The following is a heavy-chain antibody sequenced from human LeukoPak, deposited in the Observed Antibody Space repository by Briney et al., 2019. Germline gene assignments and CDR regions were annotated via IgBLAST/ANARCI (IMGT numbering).Heavy chain of an antibody. CDR3: ARGSASVLLWFGELLSNEYYFDY. V-gene: IGHV3-33*01. J-gene: IGHJ4*02. D-gene: IGHD3-10*01. Sequence: PGGSLRLSCAASGFTFSSYGMHWVRQAPGKGLEGVAVIWYDGSNKYYADSVKGRFTISRDNSKNTLYLQMKSLRAEDTAVYYCARGSASVLLWFGELLSNEYYFDYWGQGTLVTVSS. CDR2: IWYDGSNK. CDR1: GFTFSSYG.